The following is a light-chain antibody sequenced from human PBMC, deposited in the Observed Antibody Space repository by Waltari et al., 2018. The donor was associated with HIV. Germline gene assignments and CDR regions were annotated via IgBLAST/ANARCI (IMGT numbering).Light chain of an antibody. CDR2: SNN. CDR1: SSTIGSNT. CDR3: AAWDDSLNGRV. V-gene: IGLV1-44*01. J-gene: IGLJ3*02. Sequence: QSVLTQPPSASGTPGQRVTMSCSGRSSTIGSNTVNWYQQRPGTAPKLLIDSNNQRPSGVPDRFSGSKSGTSASLAISGLQSEDEADYYCAAWDDSLNGRVFGGGTKLTVL.